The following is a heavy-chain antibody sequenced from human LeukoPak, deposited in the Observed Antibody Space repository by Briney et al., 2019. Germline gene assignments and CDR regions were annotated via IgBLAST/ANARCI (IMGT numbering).Heavy chain of an antibody. D-gene: IGHD3-22*01. V-gene: IGHV1-46*01. CDR1: GYTFTSYY. CDR2: INPSGGST. J-gene: IGHJ4*02. Sequence: ASVKVSCKASGYTFTSYYMHWVRHAPGQGLEWMGIINPSGGSTSYAQKFQGRFTITSDTSTSTVYMELSSRRSEDTAVYYCARDREYLYYYDSSGYYIDYWGQGPLVTVSS. CDR3: ARDREYLYYYDSSGYYIDY.